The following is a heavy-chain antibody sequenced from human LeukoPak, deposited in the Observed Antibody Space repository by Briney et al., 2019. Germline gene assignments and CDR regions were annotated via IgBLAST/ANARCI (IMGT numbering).Heavy chain of an antibody. D-gene: IGHD6-19*01. V-gene: IGHV1-69*04. Sequence: GPSVQVSCKASGGTFSSYAISWVRPAPGQGLEWMGRIIPILGIANYAQKFQGRVTITADKSTSTAYMELSSPRSEDTAVYYCARDLGWSSGPMLHYWGEGTLVTVS. CDR2: IIPILGIA. J-gene: IGHJ4*02. CDR1: GGTFSSYA. CDR3: ARDLGWSSGPMLHY.